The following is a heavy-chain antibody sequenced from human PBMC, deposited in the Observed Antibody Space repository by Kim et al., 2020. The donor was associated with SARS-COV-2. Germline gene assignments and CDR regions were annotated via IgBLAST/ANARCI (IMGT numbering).Heavy chain of an antibody. CDR1: GFTFSTYW. CDR2: IKQDGSEK. Sequence: GGSLRLSCVASGFTFSTYWMSWVRQAPGKGLEWVANIKQDGSEKYYVDSVKGRFTISRDKANNSLYLQMNNLRAEDMAVYYCARGVGNSAWNYYHYGLDVWGQGTTVTVSS. V-gene: IGHV3-7*01. CDR3: ARGVGNSAWNYYHYGLDV. D-gene: IGHD6-19*01. J-gene: IGHJ6*02.